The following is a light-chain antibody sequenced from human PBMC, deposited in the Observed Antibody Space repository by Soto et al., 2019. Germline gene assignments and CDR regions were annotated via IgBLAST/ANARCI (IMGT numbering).Light chain of an antibody. CDR1: SSDVGGYNY. V-gene: IGLV2-14*01. Sequence: QSALTQPASVSGSPGQSITISCTGTSSDVGGYNYVSWYQQHPGKAPKLMIYDASNRPSGVSNRVSGSKSGNTASLTISGLQAEDAADYYCSSYTSRSTLVVFGGGTKLTVL. CDR3: SSYTSRSTLVV. J-gene: IGLJ2*01. CDR2: DAS.